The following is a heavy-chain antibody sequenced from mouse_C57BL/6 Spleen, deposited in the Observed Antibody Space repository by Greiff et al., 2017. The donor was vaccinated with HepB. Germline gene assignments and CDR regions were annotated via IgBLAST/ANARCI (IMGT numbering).Heavy chain of an antibody. Sequence: EVKLQESGPGLVKPSQSLSLTCSVTGYSITSGYYWNWIRQFPGNKLEWMGYISYDGSNNYNPSLKNRISITRDPSKNQFFLKLNSVTTEDTATYYCARDGNYIDYWGQGTTLTVSS. D-gene: IGHD1-1*02. J-gene: IGHJ2*01. V-gene: IGHV3-6*01. CDR1: GYSITSGYY. CDR3: ARDGNYIDY. CDR2: ISYDGSN.